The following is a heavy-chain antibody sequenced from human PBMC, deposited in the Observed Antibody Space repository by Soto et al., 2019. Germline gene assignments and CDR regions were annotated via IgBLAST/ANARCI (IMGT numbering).Heavy chain of an antibody. Sequence: QVQLQQWGAGLLKPSETLSLTCAVYGGSFSGYYWSWIRQPPGKGLEWIGEINHSGSTNYNPSLRSRVPISVDPSKNQFSLKLSSVTAADTAVYYCARAAYGDYDYWGQGTLVTVSS. J-gene: IGHJ4*02. CDR3: ARAAYGDYDY. CDR2: INHSGST. V-gene: IGHV4-34*01. CDR1: GGSFSGYY. D-gene: IGHD4-17*01.